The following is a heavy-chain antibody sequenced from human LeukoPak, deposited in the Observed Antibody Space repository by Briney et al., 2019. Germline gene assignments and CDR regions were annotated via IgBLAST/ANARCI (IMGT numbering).Heavy chain of an antibody. Sequence: NPGGSLRLSCAASGFTFSSYAMHWVRQAPGKGLEWVAVISYDGSNKYYADSVKGRFTISRDNSKNTLYLQMNSLRAEDTAVYYCAREGGWYEYYFDYWGQGTLVTVSS. CDR1: GFTFSSYA. CDR3: AREGGWYEYYFDY. V-gene: IGHV3-30-3*01. J-gene: IGHJ4*02. D-gene: IGHD6-19*01. CDR2: ISYDGSNK.